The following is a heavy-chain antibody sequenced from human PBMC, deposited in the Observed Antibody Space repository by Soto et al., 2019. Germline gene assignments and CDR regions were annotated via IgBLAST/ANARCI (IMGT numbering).Heavy chain of an antibody. CDR2: ISGSGGST. CDR1: GFTFSSYA. V-gene: IGHV3-23*01. Sequence: EVQLLESGGGLVQPGGSLRLSCAASGFTFSSYAMSWVRQAPGKGLEWVSAISGSGGSTYYADSVKGRFTISRDNSKNTMYLQMNSLRAEDTAVSYCYYDSSGYSIAFDIWGQGTMVTVSS. J-gene: IGHJ3*02. D-gene: IGHD3-22*01. CDR3: YYDSSGYSIAFDI.